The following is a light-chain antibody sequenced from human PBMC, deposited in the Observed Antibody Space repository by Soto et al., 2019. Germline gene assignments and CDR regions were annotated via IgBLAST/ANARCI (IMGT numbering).Light chain of an antibody. CDR1: SSDLDDYDY. CDR2: EVS. J-gene: IGLJ1*01. CDR3: SSYAVSNNFYV. Sequence: QSVLTQPPSASGSPGQSVTISCTGTSSDLDDYDYVSWYQQHPGKAPKLLIYEVSKRPSGVPDRFSGSKSANTASLTVSGLQAEDEADYYFSSYAVSNNFYVFGTGTKVTVL. V-gene: IGLV2-8*01.